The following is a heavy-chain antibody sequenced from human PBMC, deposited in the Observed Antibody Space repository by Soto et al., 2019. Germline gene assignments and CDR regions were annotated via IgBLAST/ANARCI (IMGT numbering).Heavy chain of an antibody. Sequence: PSETLSLTCTVSGGSISSSSYYWGWIRQPPGKGLEWIGSIYYSGSTYYNPSLKSRVTISVDTSKNQFSLKLSSVTAADTAVYYCARGRYSSSWYWYYFDYWGQGTLVTVSS. CDR2: IYYSGST. D-gene: IGHD6-13*01. V-gene: IGHV4-39*01. CDR3: ARGRYSSSWYWYYFDY. CDR1: GGSISSSSYY. J-gene: IGHJ4*02.